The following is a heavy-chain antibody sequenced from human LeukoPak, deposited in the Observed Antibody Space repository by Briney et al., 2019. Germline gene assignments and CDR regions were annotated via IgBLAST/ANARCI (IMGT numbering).Heavy chain of an antibody. CDR2: ISAYNGNT. D-gene: IGHD2-2*01. CDR1: GYTFTSYG. CDR3: ARDLRRYCSSTSCVSPY. Sequence: ASVKVSCKASGYTFTSYGIGWVRQAPGQGLEWMGWISAYNGNTNYAQKLQGRVTMTTDTSTSTAYMELRSLRSDDTAVYYCARDLRRYCSSTSCVSPYWGQGTLVTVSS. V-gene: IGHV1-18*01. J-gene: IGHJ4*02.